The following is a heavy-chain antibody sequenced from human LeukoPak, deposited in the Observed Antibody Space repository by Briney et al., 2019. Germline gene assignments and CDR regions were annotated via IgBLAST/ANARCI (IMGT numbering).Heavy chain of an antibody. CDR1: GFTFSSYS. Sequence: GGSLRLSCAAPGFTFSSYSMNWVRQAPGKGLEWVSSISSSSSYIYYADSVKGRFTISRDNAKNSLYLQMNSLRAEDTAVYYCARDGGPIVEMATIIGYYFDYWGQGTLVTVSS. CDR3: ARDGGPIVEMATIIGYYFDY. D-gene: IGHD5-24*01. V-gene: IGHV3-21*01. CDR2: ISSSSSYI. J-gene: IGHJ4*02.